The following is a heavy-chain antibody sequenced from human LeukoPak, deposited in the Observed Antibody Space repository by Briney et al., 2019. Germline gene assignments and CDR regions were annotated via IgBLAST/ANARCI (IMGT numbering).Heavy chain of an antibody. J-gene: IGHJ4*02. CDR2: INPNSGGT. D-gene: IGHD1-20*01. CDR1: GYTFTGYY. CDR3: ARDPGITGTTFMALGFDY. Sequence: ASVKVSCKASGYTFTGYYMHWVRQAPGQGLEWMGWINPNSGGTNYAQKFQGRVTMTRDTSISTAYMELSRLRSDDTAVYYCARDPGITGTTFMALGFDYWGQGTLVTVSS. V-gene: IGHV1-2*02.